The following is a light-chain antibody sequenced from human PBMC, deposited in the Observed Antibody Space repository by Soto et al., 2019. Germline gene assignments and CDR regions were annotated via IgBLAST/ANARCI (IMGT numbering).Light chain of an antibody. J-gene: IGLJ2*01. CDR3: CSYAGSSTFVV. CDR1: SSDVGSYNL. CDR2: EVS. V-gene: IGLV2-23*02. Sequence: QSVLTQPASVSGSPGQSITISCTGTSSDVGSYNLVSWYQQHPGKPPKLMIYEVSKRPSGVSNRFSGSKSGNTASLTISGLQAEDEADYYCCSYAGSSTFVVFGGGTKVTVL.